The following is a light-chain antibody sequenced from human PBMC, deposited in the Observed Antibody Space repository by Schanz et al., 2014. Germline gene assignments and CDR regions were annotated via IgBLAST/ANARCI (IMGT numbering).Light chain of an antibody. Sequence: DIPMTQSPSTLSASVGDRVTITCRASQSISSWLAWYQQKPGKAPKLLIYDASSLESGVPSRFSGSGSGTEFTLTISSLQPDDFATYYCQQYNRLRTFGQGTKVEIK. CDR3: QQYNRLRT. CDR1: QSISSW. J-gene: IGKJ1*01. V-gene: IGKV1-5*01. CDR2: DAS.